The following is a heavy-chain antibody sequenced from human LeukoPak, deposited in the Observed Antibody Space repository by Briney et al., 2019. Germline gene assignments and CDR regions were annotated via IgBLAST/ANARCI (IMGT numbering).Heavy chain of an antibody. V-gene: IGHV4-59*01. D-gene: IGHD5-18*01. CDR3: ARGDRKLWSQTYYFDY. J-gene: IGHJ4*02. CDR1: GGSISSYY. CDR2: IYYSGST. Sequence: SETLSLTCTVSGGSISSYYWSWIRQPPGKGLEWIGYIYYSGSTNYNPSLKSRVTISVDTSKNQFSLKLSSVTAADTAVCYCARGDRKLWSQTYYFDYWGQGTLGTVSS.